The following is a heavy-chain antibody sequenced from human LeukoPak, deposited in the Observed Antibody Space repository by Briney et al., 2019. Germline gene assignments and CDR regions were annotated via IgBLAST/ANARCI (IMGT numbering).Heavy chain of an antibody. CDR2: IYSGGSI. Sequence: PGGSLRLSCAASGFTVSSNYMSWVRQAPGKELEWVSVIYSGGSIYYADSVKGRFTISRDNSKNTLYLQMNSLRAEDAAVYYCAITVTTSTYYFDYWGQGTLVTVSS. V-gene: IGHV3-66*01. J-gene: IGHJ4*02. D-gene: IGHD4-11*01. CDR1: GFTVSSNY. CDR3: AITVTTSTYYFDY.